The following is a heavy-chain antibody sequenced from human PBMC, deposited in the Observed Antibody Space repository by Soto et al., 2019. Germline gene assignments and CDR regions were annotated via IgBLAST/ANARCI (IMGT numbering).Heavy chain of an antibody. CDR1: GFTFSSYS. J-gene: IGHJ6*02. V-gene: IGHV3-21*01. CDR3: ARALGEYYDILTGYPRHYYGMDV. Sequence: GGSLRLSCAASGFTFSSYSMNWVRQAPGKGLEWVSSISSSSSYIYYADSVKGRFTISRDNAKNSLYLQMNSLRAEDTAVYYCARALGEYYDILTGYPRHYYGMDVWGQGTTVTVS. CDR2: ISSSSSYI. D-gene: IGHD3-9*01.